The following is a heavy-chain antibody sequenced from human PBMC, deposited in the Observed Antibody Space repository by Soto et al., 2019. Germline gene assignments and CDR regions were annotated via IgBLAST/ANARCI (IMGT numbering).Heavy chain of an antibody. CDR2: ISGSGGST. CDR3: AKDKLEPTDAFDI. CDR1: GFTFSSYA. J-gene: IGHJ3*02. Sequence: EVQLLESGGGLVQPGGSLRLSCAASGFTFSSYAMSWVRQAPGKGLEWVSAISGSGGSTYYADSVKGWFTISRDNSKNTLYLQMNSLRAEDTAVYYCAKDKLEPTDAFDIWGQGTMVTVSS. D-gene: IGHD1-1*01. V-gene: IGHV3-23*01.